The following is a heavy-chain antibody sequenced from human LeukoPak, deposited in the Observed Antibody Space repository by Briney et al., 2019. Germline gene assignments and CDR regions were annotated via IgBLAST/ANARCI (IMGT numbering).Heavy chain of an antibody. CDR1: GGSISSGAYY. V-gene: IGHV4-61*02. D-gene: IGHD3-10*01. CDR3: AREGLNMVRGVIPKEAWGWFNP. Sequence: PSETLSLTCTVSGGSISSGAYYWSWIRQPAGKGLEWIGRIYTRGNTNYNLSLKSRVTISVDTSKNQFSLKLNSVTAADTAVYYCAREGLNMVRGVIPKEAWGWFNPWGQGTLVTVSS. J-gene: IGHJ5*02. CDR2: IYTRGNT.